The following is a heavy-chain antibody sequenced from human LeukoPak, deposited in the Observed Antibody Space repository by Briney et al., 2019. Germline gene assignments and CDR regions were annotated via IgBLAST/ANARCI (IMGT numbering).Heavy chain of an antibody. V-gene: IGHV4-39*07. CDR2: IYYSGST. Sequence: NPSETLSLTCTVSGDSISSGSQYWGWIRQPPGKGLEWIGSIYYSGSTYYNPSLKSRVTISVDTSKNQFSLKLSSVTAADTAVYYCARGIGGWGLRGYAFDIWGQGTMVTVSS. J-gene: IGHJ3*02. CDR1: GDSISSGSQY. CDR3: ARGIGGWGLRGYAFDI. D-gene: IGHD6-19*01.